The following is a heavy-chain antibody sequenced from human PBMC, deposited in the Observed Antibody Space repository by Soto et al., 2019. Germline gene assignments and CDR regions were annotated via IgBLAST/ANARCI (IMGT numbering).Heavy chain of an antibody. D-gene: IGHD2-2*01. Sequence: PRLSCAVSGFTFTNYGINWVLQAPRKGLEWVSAVSMSNYNYYSDSVKGRFIITRDNTSNSVSLQMITLIAEDTAVYYCAREDSIIIPAVSDYWGQGTLVTVSS. CDR1: GFTFTNYG. V-gene: IGHV3-21*01. CDR3: AREDSIIIPAVSDY. CDR2: VSMSNYN. J-gene: IGHJ4*02.